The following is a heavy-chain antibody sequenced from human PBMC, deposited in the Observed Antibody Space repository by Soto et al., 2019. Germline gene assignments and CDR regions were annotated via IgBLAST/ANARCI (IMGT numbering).Heavy chain of an antibody. V-gene: IGHV3-23*01. J-gene: IGHJ4*02. CDR1: GFIFSSYD. D-gene: IGHD3-3*01. CDR3: AKDITAGGNSAFYFDF. CDR2: ISSSGGST. Sequence: GSLRLSCAASGFIFSSYDMNWVRQAPGKGLEWVSHISSSGGSTYYADSVKGRFTISRDNSKNTLYLQMNSLRAEDTAVYYCAKDITAGGNSAFYFDFWGQGAQVTVSS.